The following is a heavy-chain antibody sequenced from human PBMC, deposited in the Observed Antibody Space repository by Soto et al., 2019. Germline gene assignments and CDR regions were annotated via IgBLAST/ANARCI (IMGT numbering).Heavy chain of an antibody. CDR1: GGSLSSGF. CDR2: IHYSGST. CDR3: TVGGGWLTDY. J-gene: IGHJ4*02. Sequence: QVQLQESGPGLVKPSETLSLTCSVSGGSLSSGFWGWFRQPPGKGLEWIGFIHYSGSTTYNPSLTSRLTISLDTSKNHFSLRLSSVTAPDTALYYCTVGGGWLTDYWGQGTLVTVSS. V-gene: IGHV4-59*01. D-gene: IGHD5-12*01.